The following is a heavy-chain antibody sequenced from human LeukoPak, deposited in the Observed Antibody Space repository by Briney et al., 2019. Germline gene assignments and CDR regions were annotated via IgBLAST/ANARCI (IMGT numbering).Heavy chain of an antibody. CDR1: GGSISNYY. CDR2: IYYSGST. Sequence: PSETLSLTCTVSGGSISNYYWNWIRQPPGKGLEWIGYIYYSGSTNYNPSLKSRVTISVDTSKNQFSLKLSSVTAADTAVYYCARGILYYYGSGSYYYYYYGMDVWGQGTTVTVSS. J-gene: IGHJ6*02. D-gene: IGHD3-10*01. V-gene: IGHV4-59*01. CDR3: ARGILYYYGSGSYYYYYYGMDV.